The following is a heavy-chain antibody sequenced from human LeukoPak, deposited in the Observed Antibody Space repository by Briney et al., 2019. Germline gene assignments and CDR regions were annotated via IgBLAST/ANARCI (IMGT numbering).Heavy chain of an antibody. J-gene: IGHJ4*02. CDR2: ISGSGGST. Sequence: GGSLRLSCAASGFTFSSYAMSWVRQAPGKGLEWVSAISGSGGSTYYADSVKGRFTISRDNSKNTLYLQMNSLRAEDTAVYYCARGSGYPFSYFDYWGQGTLVTVSS. V-gene: IGHV3-23*01. D-gene: IGHD3-22*01. CDR1: GFTFSSYA. CDR3: ARGSGYPFSYFDY.